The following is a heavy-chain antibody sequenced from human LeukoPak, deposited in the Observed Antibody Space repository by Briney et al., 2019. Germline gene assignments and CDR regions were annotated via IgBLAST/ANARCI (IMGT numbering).Heavy chain of an antibody. Sequence: SGGSLRPSCAASGFIFSNYWMTWVRQAPGKGLEWVAHIRQDGSERHYVDSVKDRFTISRDNAKNSLDLQMDSLRAEDTAVYYCARDWGSTGYDLYDSWGQGTLVNVSS. V-gene: IGHV3-7*01. D-gene: IGHD5-12*01. CDR3: ARDWGSTGYDLYDS. J-gene: IGHJ4*02. CDR2: IRQDGSER. CDR1: GFIFSNYW.